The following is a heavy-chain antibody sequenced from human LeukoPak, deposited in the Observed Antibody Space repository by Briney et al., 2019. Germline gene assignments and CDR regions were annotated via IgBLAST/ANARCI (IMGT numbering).Heavy chain of an antibody. V-gene: IGHV4-4*07. CDR1: GGSISNYY. D-gene: IGHD1/OR15-1a*01. J-gene: IGHJ4*02. CDR2: TYTSGNT. CDR3: ARKKQGGYLDY. Sequence: PSGTLSLTCTVSGGSISNYYWSWIRQPAGKGLEWIGRTYTSGNTKYNPSLKSRVTMSLDTSKNEFSLKLSSVTAADTALYYCARKKQGGYLDYWGQGILVTGSS.